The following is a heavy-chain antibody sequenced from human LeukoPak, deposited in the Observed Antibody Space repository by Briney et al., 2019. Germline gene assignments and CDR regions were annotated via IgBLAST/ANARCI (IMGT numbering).Heavy chain of an antibody. J-gene: IGHJ3*02. V-gene: IGHV4-39*01. CDR3: ARNGKDSDAFDI. CDR2: IYYSGST. CDR1: GGSISSYY. Sequence: SETLSLTCTVSGGSISSYYWGWIRQPPGKGLEWIGSIYYSGSTYYNPSLKSRVTMSVDTSKNQFSLKLSSVTAADTAVYYCARNGKDSDAFDIWGQGTMVTVSS. D-gene: IGHD2-8*01.